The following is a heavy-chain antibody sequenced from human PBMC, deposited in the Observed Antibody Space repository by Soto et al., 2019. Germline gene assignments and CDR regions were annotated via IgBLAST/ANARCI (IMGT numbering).Heavy chain of an antibody. D-gene: IGHD3-10*01. CDR2: INPSGGST. V-gene: IGHV1-46*03. CDR1: GYTFTSYY. Sequence: SVKVSCKASGYTFTSYYMHWVRQAPGQGLEWMGIINPSGGSTSYAQKFQGRVTMTRDTSTSTVYMELSSLRSEDTAVYYCARGHGSDLYYYYMAVWGKGTTVTVSS. CDR3: ARGHGSDLYYYYMAV. J-gene: IGHJ6*03.